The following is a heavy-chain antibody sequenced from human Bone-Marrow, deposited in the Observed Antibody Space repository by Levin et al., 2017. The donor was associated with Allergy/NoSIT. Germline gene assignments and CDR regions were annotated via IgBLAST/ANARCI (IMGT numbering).Heavy chain of an antibody. D-gene: IGHD5-18*01. CDR2: INTNTGNP. Sequence: GESLKISCKASGYTFTSYAMNWVRQAPGQGLEWMGWINTNTGNPTYAQGFTGRFVFSLDTSVSTAYLQISSLKAEDTAVYYCARGVCGYSYGYDDYYMDVWGKGTTVTVSS. CDR3: ARGVCGYSYGYDDYYMDV. CDR1: GYTFTSYA. J-gene: IGHJ6*03. V-gene: IGHV7-4-1*02.